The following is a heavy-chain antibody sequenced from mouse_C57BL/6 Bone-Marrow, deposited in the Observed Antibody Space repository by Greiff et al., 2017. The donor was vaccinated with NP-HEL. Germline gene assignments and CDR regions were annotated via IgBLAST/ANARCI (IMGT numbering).Heavy chain of an antibody. V-gene: IGHV1-80*01. CDR2: IYPGDGDT. J-gene: IGHJ3*01. D-gene: IGHD2-4*01. CDR3: ARSWDDYGYVLAY. Sequence: VQLQQSGAELVKPGASVKISCKASGYAFSSYWMNWVKQRPGKGLEWIGQIYPGDGDTNYNGKFKGKATLTVDKSSSTAYMQRSSLTSEDSAVYFCARSWDDYGYVLAYWGQGTLVTVSA. CDR1: GYAFSSYW.